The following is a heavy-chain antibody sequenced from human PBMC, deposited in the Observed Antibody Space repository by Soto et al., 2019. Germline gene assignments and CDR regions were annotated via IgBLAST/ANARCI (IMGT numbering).Heavy chain of an antibody. V-gene: IGHV1-18*01. J-gene: IGHJ5*02. D-gene: IGHD2-2*01. CDR1: GYIFINYG. CDR2: ISGYNGNT. Sequence: GASVKVSCKASGYIFINYGITWVRQAPGQGLEWMGWISGYNGNTNYAQKFQGRVTMTTDTSTSTAHMELRSLTSDDTAVYYCARDEVPAANWLDRWGQGTLVTVSS. CDR3: ARDEVPAANWLDR.